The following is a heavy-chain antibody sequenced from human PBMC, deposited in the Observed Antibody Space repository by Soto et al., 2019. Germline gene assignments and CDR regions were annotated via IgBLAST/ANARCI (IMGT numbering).Heavy chain of an antibody. CDR3: ARQYYYGSGSYKEL. J-gene: IGHJ4*02. CDR1: GFSLSTSGVG. CDR2: IYWNDDK. Sequence: SGPTLVNPTQPLTLTCTFSGFSLSTSGVGVGWIRQPPGKALEWLALIYWNDDKRYSPSLKSRLTITKDTSKNQVVLTMTNMDPVDTATYYCARQYYYGSGSYKELWGQGTLVTVSS. D-gene: IGHD3-10*01. V-gene: IGHV2-5*01.